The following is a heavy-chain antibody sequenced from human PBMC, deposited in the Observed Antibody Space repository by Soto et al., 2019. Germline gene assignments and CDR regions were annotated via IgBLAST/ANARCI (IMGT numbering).Heavy chain of an antibody. D-gene: IGHD5-18*01. CDR3: AREGDSHANPFEY. CDR2: IYYSGST. Sequence: SDTLSLTCTVSVGSVSSGSYYWSWIRQPPGRGLEWIGYIYYSGSTSYNPSLKSRVSISLETSKNQFSLKLSSVTAADTALYYCAREGDSHANPFEYWGPGTLVIVS. J-gene: IGHJ4*02. V-gene: IGHV4-61*01. CDR1: VGSVSSGSYY.